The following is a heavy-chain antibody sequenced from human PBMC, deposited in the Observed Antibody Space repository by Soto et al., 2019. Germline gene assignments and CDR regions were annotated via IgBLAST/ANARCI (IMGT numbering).Heavy chain of an antibody. CDR2: IIPMFGTT. V-gene: IGHV1-69*01. J-gene: IGHJ4*02. CDR3: ASQAMNYYDSSGYHTN. CDR1: GGTFNSYS. Sequence: QVQLVQSGAEVKKPGSSVKVSCKVSGGTFNSYSINWVRQAPRQGLEWMGAIIPMFGTTTYAQKFQGRVTITADESTLTAYMEVSRLRSEDTALYYCASQAMNYYDSSGYHTNWGQGTLVTVSS. D-gene: IGHD3-22*01.